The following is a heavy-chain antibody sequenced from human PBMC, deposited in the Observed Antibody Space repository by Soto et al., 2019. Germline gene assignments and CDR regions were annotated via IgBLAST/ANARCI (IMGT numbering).Heavy chain of an antibody. CDR1: GYTFISYY. CDR2: INPRYGST. D-gene: IGHD2-15*01. J-gene: IGHJ3*02. Sequence: GASVKVSCKASGYTFISYYMHWVRQAPGHGLEWMGIINPRYGSTTYAQKVQGRVTLTRDTSTDTVYMELSSLRSEDTAVYYCARVRGYCSGGSCYDAFDIWGQGTMVTVSS. CDR3: ARVRGYCSGGSCYDAFDI. V-gene: IGHV1-46*01.